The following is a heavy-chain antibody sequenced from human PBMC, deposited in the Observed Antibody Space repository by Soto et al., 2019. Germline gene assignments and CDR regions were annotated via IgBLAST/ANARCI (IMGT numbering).Heavy chain of an antibody. D-gene: IGHD1-1*01. CDR2: IYHSGST. CDR1: GGSISSSNW. Sequence: SETLSLTCAVSGGSISSSNWWSWVRQPPGKGLEWIGEIYHSGSTNYNPSLKSRVIISVDMSKNQFSLKLTSVTAADTAVYYCARLVVLPGTTLSGSAFDIWGQGTMVTVSS. CDR3: ARLVVLPGTTLSGSAFDI. V-gene: IGHV4-4*02. J-gene: IGHJ3*02.